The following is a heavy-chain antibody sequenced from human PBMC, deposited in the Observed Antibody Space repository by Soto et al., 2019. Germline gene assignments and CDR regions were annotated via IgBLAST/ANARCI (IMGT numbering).Heavy chain of an antibody. CDR1: GDSVSSNSAA. CDR2: TYHRSKWYN. J-gene: IGHJ6*02. Sequence: PSQTLSLTCAISGDSVSSNSAAWNWIRQSPSRGLEWLGRTYHRSKWYNDYAVSVKSRITINPDTSKNQFSLQLNSVTPEDTAVYYCARLYYYGSGYYYYCMAVWGQGTTVTVPS. CDR3: ARLYYYGSGYYYYCMAV. D-gene: IGHD3-10*01. V-gene: IGHV6-1*01.